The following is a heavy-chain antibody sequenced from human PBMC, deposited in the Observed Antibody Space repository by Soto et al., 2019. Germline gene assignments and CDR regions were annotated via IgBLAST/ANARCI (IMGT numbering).Heavy chain of an antibody. Sequence: GGSLRLSCAASGFTFSSYAMSWVRKAPGKGLEWVSAISGSGGSTYYGDSVKGRFTISRDNSKNTLYLQMNSLRAEDTAVYYWAKSRYGGFDYWGQGTLVTVSS. CDR1: GFTFSSYA. CDR2: ISGSGGST. D-gene: IGHD2-15*01. J-gene: IGHJ4*02. CDR3: AKSRYGGFDY. V-gene: IGHV3-23*01.